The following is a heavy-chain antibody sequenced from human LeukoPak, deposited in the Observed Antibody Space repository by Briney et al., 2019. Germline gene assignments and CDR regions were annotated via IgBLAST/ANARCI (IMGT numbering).Heavy chain of an antibody. J-gene: IGHJ4*02. D-gene: IGHD1-26*01. Sequence: SGPTLLHPTQTLTLTCTFSGFSLSTSGVGVGWIRQPPGKALEWLSLIYWDNDKRYSPSLNARLTITKDTSKNQVVLTMTSMDPVDTATYYCAHRVAANNGYDYWGQGILVTVSS. CDR2: IYWDNDK. CDR3: AHRVAANNGYDY. V-gene: IGHV2-5*02. CDR1: GFSLSTSGVG.